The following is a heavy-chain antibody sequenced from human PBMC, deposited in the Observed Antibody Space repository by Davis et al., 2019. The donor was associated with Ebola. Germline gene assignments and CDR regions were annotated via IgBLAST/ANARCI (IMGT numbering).Heavy chain of an antibody. CDR2: ISHYACST. CDR3: AGIYGDNSHDAYHI. J-gene: IGHJ3*02. CDR1: GYISNSYS. Sequence: ASVKDSCKASGYISNSYSFNWVRQAPGQGLEWMGRISHYACSTNYGEKFQDRVNLTTDTSTNTAYIELRSLRSDDTAVYYCAGIYGDNSHDAYHIWGQGTMVTVSS. V-gene: IGHV1-18*01. D-gene: IGHD4/OR15-4a*01.